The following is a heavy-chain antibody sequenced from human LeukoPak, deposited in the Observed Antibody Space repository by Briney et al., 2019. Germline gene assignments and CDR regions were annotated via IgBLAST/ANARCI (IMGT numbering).Heavy chain of an antibody. V-gene: IGHV5-10-1*01. CDR2: IDPSDSFT. Sequence: GESLKISCQASGYSFSSYWITWVRQVPGKGLEWMARIDPSDSFTNYSPSFQGHVTISVDKAISTAYMQWSSLKPSDTAICYCARLWGRDDSSKGVASDFWGQGTLVIVSS. CDR3: ARLWGRDDSSKGVASDF. CDR1: GYSFSSYW. J-gene: IGHJ4*02. D-gene: IGHD3-16*01.